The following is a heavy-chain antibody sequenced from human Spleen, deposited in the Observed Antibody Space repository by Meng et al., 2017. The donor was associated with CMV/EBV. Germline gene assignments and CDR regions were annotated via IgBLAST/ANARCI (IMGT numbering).Heavy chain of an antibody. CDR1: GFTFSSYS. V-gene: IGHV3-48*04. Sequence: GESLKISCTASGFTFSSYSMNWVRRAPGKGLEWVSYISSSSSTIYYGGSVKGRFTISRDNAKNSLYLQMNSLRAEDTAVYYCARGCGYGRIYWGQGTLVTVSS. J-gene: IGHJ4*02. D-gene: IGHD6-13*01. CDR2: ISSSSSTI. CDR3: ARGCGYGRIY.